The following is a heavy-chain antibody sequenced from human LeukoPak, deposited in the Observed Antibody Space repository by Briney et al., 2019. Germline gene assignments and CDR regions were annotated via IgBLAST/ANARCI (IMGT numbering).Heavy chain of an antibody. Sequence: GESLQISCKGSGYSFTSYWISGVRQMPGKGLEWMGRIDPSDSYTNYSPSFQGHVTISADKSISTAYLQWSSLKASDTAMYYCARQGWEGTSGTTRGYYYGMDVWGKGTTVTVSS. CDR2: IDPSDSYT. CDR3: ARQGWEGTSGTTRGYYYGMDV. D-gene: IGHD1-1*01. V-gene: IGHV5-10-1*01. CDR1: GYSFTSYW. J-gene: IGHJ6*04.